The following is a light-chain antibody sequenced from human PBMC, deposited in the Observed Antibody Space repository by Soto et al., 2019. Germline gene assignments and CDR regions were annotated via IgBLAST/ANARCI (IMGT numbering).Light chain of an antibody. V-gene: IGLV1-40*01. CDR3: QSSDSRLSDV. CDR1: SSNIGAGYD. CDR2: GNS. J-gene: IGLJ1*01. Sequence: QSVLTQPPSVSGAPGQRVTISCTGSSSNIGAGYDVYWYQQLPGTAPKLLIYGNSNRPSGVPDRFSGSKSGTSASLAITGLQAEDEADYYCQSSDSRLSDVFGTGTTLTVL.